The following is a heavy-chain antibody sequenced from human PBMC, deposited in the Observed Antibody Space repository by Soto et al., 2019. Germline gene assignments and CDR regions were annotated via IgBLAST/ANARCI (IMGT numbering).Heavy chain of an antibody. CDR2: IYYSGST. Sequence: QLQLQESGPGLVKPSETLSLTCTVSGGSVSSDSYNWAWIRQPPGKGLEWIGTIYYSGSTDYNPSLKSRVTISDDTSNLRLPLKVTSVTAADTAVSECARFYGNACELWGRGATVTVS. J-gene: IGHJ3*01. D-gene: IGHD4-17*01. CDR3: ARFYGNACEL. V-gene: IGHV4-39*01. CDR1: GGSVSSDSYN.